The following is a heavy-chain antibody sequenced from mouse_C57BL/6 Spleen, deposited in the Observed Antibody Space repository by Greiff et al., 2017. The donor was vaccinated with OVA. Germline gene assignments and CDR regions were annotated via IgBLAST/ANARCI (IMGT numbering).Heavy chain of an antibody. V-gene: IGHV1-47*01. CDR2: FHPYNDDT. CDR3: ARGEDYYGSSHVYDV. CDR1: GYTFTTYP. D-gene: IGHD1-1*01. Sequence: QVQLQQSGAELVKPGASVKMSCKASGYTFTTYPIEWMKQNHGKSLEWIGNFHPYNDDTKYNEKFKGKATLTADKSSSTAYMQLSSLTYEDSAVYYCARGEDYYGSSHVYDVWGTGTTVTVSS. J-gene: IGHJ1*03.